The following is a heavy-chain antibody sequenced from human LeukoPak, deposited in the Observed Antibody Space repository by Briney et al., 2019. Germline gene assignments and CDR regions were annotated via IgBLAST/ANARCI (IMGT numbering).Heavy chain of an antibody. J-gene: IGHJ6*03. CDR2: ISWDGGST. CDR1: GFTFDDYA. V-gene: IGHV3-43D*03. CDR3: AKGPEASGSPGYYYYYMDV. Sequence: GGSLRLSCAASGFTFDDYAMHWVRQAPGKGLEWVSLISWDGGSTYYADSVKGRFTISRDNSKNSLYLQMNSLRAEDTALYYCAKGPEASGSPGYYYYYMDVWGKGTTVTVSS. D-gene: IGHD1-26*01.